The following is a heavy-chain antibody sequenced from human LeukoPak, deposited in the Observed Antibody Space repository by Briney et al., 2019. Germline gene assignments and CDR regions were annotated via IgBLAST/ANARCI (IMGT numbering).Heavy chain of an antibody. CDR1: GFTVSSSY. V-gene: IGHV3-11*04. J-gene: IGHJ6*03. CDR3: AEGYGWEASYYYYYMDV. CDR2: ISSSGSTI. Sequence: GGSLRLSCAASGFTVSSSYMSWVRQAPGKGLEWVSYISSSGSTIYYADSVKGRFTISRDNAKNSLYLQMNSLRTEDTAVYYCAEGYGWEASYYYYYMDVWGKGTTVTFSS. D-gene: IGHD1-26*01.